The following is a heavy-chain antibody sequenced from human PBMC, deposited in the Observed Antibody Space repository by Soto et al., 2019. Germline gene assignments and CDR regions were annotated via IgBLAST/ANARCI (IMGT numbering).Heavy chain of an antibody. J-gene: IGHJ4*02. Sequence: EVQLLESGGGLVQPGGSLRLSCAASGFTFSSYAMNWVRQAPGKGLEWVSVISGSGDSTYYADSVKGRFTISRDNSKNTLYLQMNSLRGEDTGVYYGAKLASGSYFDYWGQGTLVTVSS. D-gene: IGHD3-10*01. CDR3: AKLASGSYFDY. V-gene: IGHV3-23*01. CDR2: ISGSGDST. CDR1: GFTFSSYA.